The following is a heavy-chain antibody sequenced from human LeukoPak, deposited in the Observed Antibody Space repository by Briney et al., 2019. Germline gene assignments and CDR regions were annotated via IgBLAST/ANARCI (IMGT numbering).Heavy chain of an antibody. Sequence: PGGSLRLSCAASGFTFTSHSINWVRQAPGKGLEWVSSISSSRYIYYADSVKGRLTISRDNAKNSVYLQMNSLRAEDTAVYYCANRIAAAGPDAFDIWGQGTMVTVSS. CDR3: ANRIAAAGPDAFDI. V-gene: IGHV3-21*06. CDR1: GFTFTSHS. CDR2: ISSSRYI. J-gene: IGHJ3*02. D-gene: IGHD6-13*01.